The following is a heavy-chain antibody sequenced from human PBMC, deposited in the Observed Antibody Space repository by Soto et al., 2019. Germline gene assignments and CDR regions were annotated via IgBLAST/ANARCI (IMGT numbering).Heavy chain of an antibody. CDR1: GYIFNNYG. D-gene: IGHD6-19*01. Sequence: QGQLVQSGAEVREPGASVKVSCQASGYIFNNYGLSWVRQVPGQGLDWGGWMGPYVGKTDYAHKFRDRVTMTADPTTNTAHMELRSLTADDSAFYYCARCYCSVGSCFTCWHFDLWGRGTLVTVSS. CDR3: ARCYCSVGSCFTCWHFDL. J-gene: IGHJ2*01. CDR2: MGPYVGKT. V-gene: IGHV1-18*01.